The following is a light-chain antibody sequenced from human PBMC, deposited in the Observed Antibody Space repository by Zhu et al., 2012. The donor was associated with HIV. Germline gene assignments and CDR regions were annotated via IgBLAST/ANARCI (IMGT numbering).Light chain of an antibody. CDR2: GAS. CDR1: QSVSSSD. CDR3: RHYGTSPPLT. V-gene: IGKV3-20*01. J-gene: IGKJ4*01. Sequence: VMTQSPGTLSLSPGDTATLSCRASQSVSSSDLAWFQQRPGQAPRLLIYGASSRATDIPDRFSGSGSGTDFTLTISRLEPEDFAVYYCRHYGTSPPLTFGGGTKVEIK.